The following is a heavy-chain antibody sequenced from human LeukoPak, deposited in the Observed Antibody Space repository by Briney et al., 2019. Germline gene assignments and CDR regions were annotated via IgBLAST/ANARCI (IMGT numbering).Heavy chain of an antibody. Sequence: SETLSLTCAVYGGSFSGYYWSWIRQPPGKGLEWIGEINHSGSTNYNPSLKSRVTISVDTSKNQFSLKLSSVTAADTAVYYCARGRSWFDPWGQGTLVTVSS. CDR1: GGSFSGYY. CDR3: ARGRSWFDP. V-gene: IGHV4-34*01. CDR2: INHSGST. J-gene: IGHJ5*02. D-gene: IGHD1-14*01.